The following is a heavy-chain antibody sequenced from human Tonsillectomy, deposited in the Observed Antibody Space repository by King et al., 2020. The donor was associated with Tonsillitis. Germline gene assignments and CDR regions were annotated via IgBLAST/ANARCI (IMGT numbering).Heavy chain of an antibody. CDR2: IKSKTDGGTT. V-gene: IGHV3-15*01. CDR3: TTMITIFGVVVN. CDR1: GFTFSNAW. D-gene: IGHD3-3*01. Sequence: VQLVESGGGLVKPGGSLRLSCAASGFTFSNAWMSWVRQAPGKGLEWVGRIKSKTDGGTTDYAAPVKGRFTISRDDSKNTLYLQMNSLKTADTAVYYCTTMITIFGVVVNWGQGTLVTVSS. J-gene: IGHJ4*02.